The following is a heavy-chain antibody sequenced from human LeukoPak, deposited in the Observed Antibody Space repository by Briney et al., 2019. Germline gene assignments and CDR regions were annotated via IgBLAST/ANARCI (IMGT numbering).Heavy chain of an antibody. CDR1: GFTFSSYS. CDR2: ISSSSSYI. J-gene: IGHJ4*02. D-gene: IGHD4-23*01. V-gene: IGHV3-21*01. Sequence: GGSLRLSCAASGFTFSSYSMNWVRQAPGKGLEWVSSISSSSSYIYYADSVKGRFTISRDNAKNSLYLQMNSLRAEDTAVYYCATLGGLYGGNDYWGQGTLVTVSS. CDR3: ATLGGLYGGNDY.